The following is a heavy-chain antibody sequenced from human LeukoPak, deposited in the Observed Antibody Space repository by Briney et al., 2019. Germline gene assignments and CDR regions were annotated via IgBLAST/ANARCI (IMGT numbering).Heavy chain of an antibody. CDR1: GFTVSSNY. CDR3: AGQIAAAGTGYFQH. Sequence: GSLRLSCAASGFTVSSNYMSWIRQPPGKGLEWIGYIYYSGSTNYNPSLKSRVTISVDTSKNQFSLKLSSVTAADTAVYYCAGQIAAAGTGYFQHWGQGTLVTVSS. V-gene: IGHV4-59*02. CDR2: IYYSGST. J-gene: IGHJ1*01. D-gene: IGHD6-13*01.